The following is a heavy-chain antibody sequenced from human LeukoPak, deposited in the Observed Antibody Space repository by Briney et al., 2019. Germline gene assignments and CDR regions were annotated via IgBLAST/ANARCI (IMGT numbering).Heavy chain of an antibody. D-gene: IGHD5-24*01. V-gene: IGHV1-18*01. CDR3: ARGWIEMPTVYFDY. CDR2: ISTYNGDT. J-gene: IGHJ4*02. Sequence: GASVKVSCKASDYTFTSYCISWVRQAPGQGLEWMGWISTYNGDTKYTQKLQGRVTMTADTSTRTAYMELRSLRSDDTAVYYCARGWIEMPTVYFDYWGQGTLVSVFS. CDR1: DYTFTSYC.